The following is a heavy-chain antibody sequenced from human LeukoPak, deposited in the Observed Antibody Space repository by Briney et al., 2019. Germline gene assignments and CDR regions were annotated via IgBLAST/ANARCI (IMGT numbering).Heavy chain of an antibody. V-gene: IGHV4-61*02. CDR1: GGSISSGSYY. D-gene: IGHD6-19*01. Sequence: KTSETLSLTCTVSGGSISSGSYYWSWIRQPAGKGLEWIGRIYTSGSTNYNPSLKSRVTISVDTSKNQFSLKLSSVAAADTALYYCVRQIAVSGNWAFDIWGQGTMVSVST. CDR2: IYTSGST. J-gene: IGHJ3*02. CDR3: VRQIAVSGNWAFDI.